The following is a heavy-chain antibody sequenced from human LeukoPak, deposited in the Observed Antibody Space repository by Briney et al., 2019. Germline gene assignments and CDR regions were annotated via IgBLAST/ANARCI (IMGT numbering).Heavy chain of an antibody. CDR3: AKALGYSYGYFHH. CDR1: GFTFSSSP. D-gene: IGHD5-18*01. J-gene: IGHJ1*01. Sequence: QSGGSLRLSCAASGFTFSSSPMSWVRQAPGKGLEWVSAISGSGGSTYYADSVKGRFTISRENSKNTLYLQMNSLRAEDTAVYYCAKALGYSYGYFHHWGQGTLVTVSS. V-gene: IGHV3-23*01. CDR2: ISGSGGST.